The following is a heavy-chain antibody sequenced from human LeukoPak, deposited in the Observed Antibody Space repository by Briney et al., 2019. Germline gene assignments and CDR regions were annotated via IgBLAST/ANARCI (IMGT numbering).Heavy chain of an antibody. J-gene: IGHJ4*02. D-gene: IGHD5-24*01. Sequence: GGSLRLSCAASGFTFSSYWMSWVRQAPGKGLEWVANIKQDGSEKYYVDSVKGRFTISRDNAKNSLYLQMNSLRAEDTAMYYCAGSGERWLQLDYWGQGTLVTVSS. CDR2: IKQDGSEK. CDR3: AGSGERWLQLDY. CDR1: GFTFSSYW. V-gene: IGHV3-7*01.